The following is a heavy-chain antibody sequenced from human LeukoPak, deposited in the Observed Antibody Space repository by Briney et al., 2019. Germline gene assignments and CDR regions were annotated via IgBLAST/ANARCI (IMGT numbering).Heavy chain of an antibody. CDR3: ARGGRIAAAGFDY. J-gene: IGHJ4*02. V-gene: IGHV4-59*01. CDR2: IYYSGST. Sequence: SETLSLTCTVSGGSISSYYWSWIRQPPGKGLEWIGYIYYSGSTNYNPSLKSRVTISVDTSKNQFSLKLGSVTAADTAVYYCARGGRIAAAGFDYWGQGTLVTVSS. CDR1: GGSISSYY. D-gene: IGHD6-13*01.